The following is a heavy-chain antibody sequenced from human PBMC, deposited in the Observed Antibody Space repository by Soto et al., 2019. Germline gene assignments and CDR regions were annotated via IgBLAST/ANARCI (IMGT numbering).Heavy chain of an antibody. CDR3: ARGSGWYYYFDY. V-gene: IGHV4-34*01. Sequence: QVQLQQWGAGLLKPSETLSLTCAVYGGSFSGYYWSWIRQPPGKGLEWIGEINHSGSTNYNPSLKSRVTISVDTSKNQSSLKLSSVTAADTAVYYCARGSGWYYYFDYWGQGTLVTVSS. J-gene: IGHJ4*02. CDR2: INHSGST. D-gene: IGHD6-19*01. CDR1: GGSFSGYY.